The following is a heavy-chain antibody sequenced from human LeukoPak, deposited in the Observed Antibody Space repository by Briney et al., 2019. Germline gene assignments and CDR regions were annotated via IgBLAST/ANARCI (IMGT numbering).Heavy chain of an antibody. D-gene: IGHD2-8*01. V-gene: IGHV4-34*01. CDR1: GFIVNTNY. CDR3: ARLNVLAGIDY. J-gene: IGHJ4*02. Sequence: PGGSLRLSCAASGFIVNTNYMTWVRQPPGKGLEWIGEINHSGNTNYNPSLKSRVTMSVDTSKNQFSLKLSSVTAADTAVYYCARLNVLAGIDYWGQGTLVTVSS. CDR2: INHSGNT.